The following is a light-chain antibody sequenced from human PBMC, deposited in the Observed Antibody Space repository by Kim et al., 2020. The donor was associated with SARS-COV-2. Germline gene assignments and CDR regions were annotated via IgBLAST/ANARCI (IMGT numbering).Light chain of an antibody. V-gene: IGLV1-40*01. CDR1: SSNIGAGFD. J-gene: IGLJ2*01. CDR3: QSYDNSLGVL. CDR2: GDD. Sequence: GPRLTISCTGSSSNIGAGFDVHWYQQLPGTAPKLLIIGDDNRPSGVPDRFSGSRSGTSASLAITGLQAEDEADYYCQSYDNSLGVLFGGGTQLTVL.